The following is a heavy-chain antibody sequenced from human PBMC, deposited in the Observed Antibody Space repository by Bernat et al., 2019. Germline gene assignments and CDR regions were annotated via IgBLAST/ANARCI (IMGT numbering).Heavy chain of an antibody. Sequence: QVQLVQSGAELRKPGASVKVSCRASGYTFTSYGISWVRQAPGQGLEWMGWIIVHSGNTQYAQNFQGRVTMTTDTSTGTAYMELRNLRSDDTDVYYCARVHPSYSAFDIWGKGTMVTVT. CDR2: IIVHSGNT. CDR3: ARVHPSYSAFDI. D-gene: IGHD2-21*01. J-gene: IGHJ3*02. V-gene: IGHV1-18*01. CDR1: GYTFTSYG.